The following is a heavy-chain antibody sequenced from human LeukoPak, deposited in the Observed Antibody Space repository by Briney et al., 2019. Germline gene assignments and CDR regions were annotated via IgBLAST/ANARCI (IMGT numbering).Heavy chain of an antibody. CDR3: ARSAIDGSGVPDY. Sequence: PSETLSLTCAVYGGSFSGYCWSWIRQPPGKGLEWIGEINHSGSTNYNPPLKSRVTISVDTSKNQFSLKQSSVTAADTAVYYCARSAIDGSGVPDYWGQGTLVTVSS. D-gene: IGHD3-10*01. V-gene: IGHV4-34*01. CDR1: GGSFSGYC. CDR2: INHSGST. J-gene: IGHJ4*02.